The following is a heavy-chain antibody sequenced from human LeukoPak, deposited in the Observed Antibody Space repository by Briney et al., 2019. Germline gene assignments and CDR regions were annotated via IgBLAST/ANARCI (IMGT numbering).Heavy chain of an antibody. CDR1: GFTFSSYA. CDR3: AKLSHYYGSGSSTWRGNWFDP. CDR2: ISGSGGST. Sequence: GGSLRLSCAASGFTFSSYAMSWVRQAPGKGLEWVSAISGSGGSTYYADSVKGRFTISRDNSKNTLYLQMNSLRAEDTAVYYCAKLSHYYGSGSSTWRGNWFDPWGQGTLVTVSS. J-gene: IGHJ5*02. V-gene: IGHV3-23*01. D-gene: IGHD3-10*01.